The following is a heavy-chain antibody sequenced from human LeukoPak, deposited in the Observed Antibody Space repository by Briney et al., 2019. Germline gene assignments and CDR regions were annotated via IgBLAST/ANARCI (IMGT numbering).Heavy chain of an antibody. D-gene: IGHD4-17*01. CDR2: ISDNGNTE. CDR1: GFTFSSYA. Sequence: GGSLRLSCAASGFTFSSYAMHWVRQAPGKGLEWVALISDNGNTEFYADSVRGRFTISRDNSKNTLYLQVNSLRAEDTAVYYCVKEEYGDIYFDFWGRGTQVTVSS. CDR3: VKEEYGDIYFDF. V-gene: IGHV3-30-3*01. J-gene: IGHJ2*01.